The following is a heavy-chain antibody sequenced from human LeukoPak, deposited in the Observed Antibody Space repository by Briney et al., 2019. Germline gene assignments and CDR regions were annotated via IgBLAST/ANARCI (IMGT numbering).Heavy chain of an antibody. V-gene: IGHV1-69*06. CDR1: GGTFSSYT. CDR2: IIPIIGTA. CDR3: ARTVVVTAEHAFDI. D-gene: IGHD2-21*02. Sequence: ASVKVSCKASGGTFSSYTINWVRQAPGQGLEWMGGIIPIIGTANYAQKFQGRATITADKSTSTTYLDLSSLRSEDTAVYYCARTVVVTAEHAFDIWGQGTMVTVSS. J-gene: IGHJ3*02.